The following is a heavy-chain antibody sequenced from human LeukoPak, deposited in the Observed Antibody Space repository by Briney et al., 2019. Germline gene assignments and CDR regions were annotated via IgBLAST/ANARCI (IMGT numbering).Heavy chain of an antibody. CDR3: ARPGGYGSGSYYNGGLGY. Sequence: SETLSLTCAVYGGSFSGYYWSWIRQPPGKGLEWIGEINHSGSTNYNPSLKSRVTTSVDTSKNQFSLKLSSVTAADTAVYYCARPGGYGSGSYYNGGLGYWGQGTLVTVSS. D-gene: IGHD3-10*01. V-gene: IGHV4-34*01. J-gene: IGHJ4*02. CDR2: INHSGST. CDR1: GGSFSGYY.